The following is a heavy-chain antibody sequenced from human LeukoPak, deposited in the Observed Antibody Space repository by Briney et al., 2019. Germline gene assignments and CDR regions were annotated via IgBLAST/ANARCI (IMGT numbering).Heavy chain of an antibody. V-gene: IGHV4-30-2*02. Sequence: SQTLSLTCTVSGGSISSGSYYWSWIRQPPGKGLEWIGEIYHSGSTNYNPSLKSRVTISVDKSKNQFSLKLSSVTAADTAVYYCARLSRDTAMVMDYFDYWGQGTLVTVSS. CDR2: IYHSGST. CDR3: ARLSRDTAMVMDYFDY. J-gene: IGHJ4*02. D-gene: IGHD5-18*01. CDR1: GGSISSGSYY.